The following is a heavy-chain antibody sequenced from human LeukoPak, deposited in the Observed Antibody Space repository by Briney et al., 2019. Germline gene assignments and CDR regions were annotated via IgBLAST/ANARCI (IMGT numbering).Heavy chain of an antibody. Sequence: SETLSLTCAVHGGCFSGYYWSWIRQPPGKGLEWIGEINHSGSTNYNPSLKSRVTISVDTSKNQFSLKLSSVTAADTAVYYCASGARGSSGYYYSDSSAFDIWGQGTMVTVSS. CDR3: ASGARGSSGYYYSDSSAFDI. V-gene: IGHV4-34*01. CDR1: GGCFSGYY. J-gene: IGHJ3*02. CDR2: INHSGST. D-gene: IGHD3-22*01.